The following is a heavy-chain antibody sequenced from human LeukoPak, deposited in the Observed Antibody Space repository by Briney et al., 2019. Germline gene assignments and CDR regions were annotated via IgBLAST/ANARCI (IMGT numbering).Heavy chain of an antibody. CDR3: ARGTRFGEY. CDR2: LSRSSNYI. CDR1: GFTFSSYT. J-gene: IGHJ4*02. Sequence: GGSLRLSCAASGFTFSSYTMNWVRQAPGKGLEWVSSLSRSSNYIYYADSVKGRLTISRDNAKNSLYLQMNSLSAEDTAVYYCARGTRFGEYWGQGTLVTVSS. V-gene: IGHV3-21*01. D-gene: IGHD3-10*01.